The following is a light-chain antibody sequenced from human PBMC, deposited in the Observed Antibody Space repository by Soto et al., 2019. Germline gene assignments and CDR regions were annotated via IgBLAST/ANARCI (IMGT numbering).Light chain of an antibody. J-gene: IGKJ5*01. CDR2: DAS. CDR3: QQRSNWPTIT. V-gene: IGKV3-11*01. Sequence: PGERATLSCRASQSVGSYLAWYQQKPGQAHRLLIYDASNRATGIPARFSGSGSGTDFTLTISSLEPEDFAVYYGQQRSNWPTITFGQGTRLEIK. CDR1: QSVGSY.